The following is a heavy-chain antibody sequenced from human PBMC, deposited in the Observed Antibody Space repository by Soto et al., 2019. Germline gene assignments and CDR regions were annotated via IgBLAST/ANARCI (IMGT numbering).Heavy chain of an antibody. V-gene: IGHV3-13*04. J-gene: IGHJ6*02. D-gene: IGHD5-18*01. CDR3: ARSGYSYGDYYGMDV. CDR2: IGTAGDT. Sequence: GGSLRLSCAASGFTFSSYDMHWVRQATGKGLEWVSAIGTAGDTYYPGSVKGRFTISRENAKNSLYLQMNSLRAGDTAVYYCARSGYSYGDYYGMDVWGQGTTVTVSS. CDR1: GFTFSSYD.